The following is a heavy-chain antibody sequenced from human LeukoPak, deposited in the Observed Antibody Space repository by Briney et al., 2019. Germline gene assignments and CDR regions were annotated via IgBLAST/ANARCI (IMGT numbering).Heavy chain of an antibody. D-gene: IGHD7-27*01. CDR2: IYYSGST. J-gene: IGHJ4*02. V-gene: IGHV4-31*03. CDR3: ARVGIVLPDY. Sequence: SQTLSLTCTVSGGSFSSGDYYWNWLRQHPGKGLEWIGYIYYSGSTYYNPSLKSRVAISVDTSKNQFSLKLDSVTAADTAVYYCARVGIVLPDYWGQGTLVTVSS. CDR1: GGSFSSGDYY.